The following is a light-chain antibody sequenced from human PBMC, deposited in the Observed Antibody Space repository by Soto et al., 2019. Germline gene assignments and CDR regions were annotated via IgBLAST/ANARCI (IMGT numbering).Light chain of an antibody. CDR2: AAS. J-gene: IGKJ3*01. V-gene: IGKV1-27*01. CDR3: QKYNRALET. CDR1: QGISNY. Sequence: DIQMTQSPSSLSASVGDRVTITCRASQGISNYLAWYQQKPGKVPKLLIYAASTLQSGVPSRCSGSGSGTDFTLTISSLQPEDVATYYCQKYNRALETCGPGTKVDIK.